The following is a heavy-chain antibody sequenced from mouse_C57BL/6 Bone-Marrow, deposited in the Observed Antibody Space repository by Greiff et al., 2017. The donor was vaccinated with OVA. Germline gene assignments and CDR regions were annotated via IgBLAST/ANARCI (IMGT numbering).Heavy chain of an antibody. Sequence: EVQLQQSGPELVKPGASVKISCKASGYTFTDYYMNWVKQSHGKSLEWIGDINPNNGGTSYNQKFKGKATLTVDKSSSTAYMELRSLTSEDSAVYSCAREGVLFYASGDYDYWGQGTTLTVSS. CDR3: AREGVLFYASGDYDY. CDR1: GYTFTDYY. J-gene: IGHJ2*01. D-gene: IGHD1-1*01. V-gene: IGHV1-26*01. CDR2: INPNNGGT.